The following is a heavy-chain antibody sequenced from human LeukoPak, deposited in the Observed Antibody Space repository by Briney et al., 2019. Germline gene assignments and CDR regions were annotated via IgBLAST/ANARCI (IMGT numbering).Heavy chain of an antibody. CDR2: IIPILGIA. J-gene: IGHJ4*02. V-gene: IGHV1-69*04. CDR1: GGTFSSYA. D-gene: IGHD1-26*01. CDR3: ARDLGIIVGATGGDY. Sequence: GSSVKVSCKTSGGTFSSYAISWVRQAPGQGLEWMGRIIPILGIANYAQKFQGRVTITADKSTSTAYMELSSLRSEDTAVYYCARDLGIIVGATGGDYWGQGTLVTVSS.